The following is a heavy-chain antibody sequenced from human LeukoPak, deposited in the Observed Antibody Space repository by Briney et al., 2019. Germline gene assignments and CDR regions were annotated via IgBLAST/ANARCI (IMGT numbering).Heavy chain of an antibody. CDR1: GFTFSRYW. D-gene: IGHD2/OR15-2a*01. Sequence: GGSLRLSCAASGFTFSRYWMHWLRQAPGKGLVWVSRISTDGSSTSYADSVKGRFTISRDNGKNTLYLQMNSLRAEDTAVYYCASYLTSIPSGMDVWGQGATVTVSS. CDR3: ASYLTSIPSGMDV. CDR2: ISTDGSST. V-gene: IGHV3-74*01. J-gene: IGHJ6*02.